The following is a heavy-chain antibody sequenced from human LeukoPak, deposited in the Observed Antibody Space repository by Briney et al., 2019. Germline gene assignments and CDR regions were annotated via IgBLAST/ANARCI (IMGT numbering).Heavy chain of an antibody. V-gene: IGHV4-39*07. CDR2: IYYSGST. CDR3: ARGRYSSSYYYYYSMDV. Sequence: SETLSLTCTVSGGSISRTTYYWGWIRQPPGKGLEWIGSIYYSGSTYYNPSLKSRVTILVDTSKNQFSLKLSSVTAADTAVYYCARGRYSSSYYYYYSMDVWGKGTTVTVSS. J-gene: IGHJ6*03. D-gene: IGHD6-6*01. CDR1: GGSISRTTYY.